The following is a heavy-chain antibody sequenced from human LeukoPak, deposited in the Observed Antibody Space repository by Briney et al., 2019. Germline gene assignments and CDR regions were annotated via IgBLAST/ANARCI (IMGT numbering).Heavy chain of an antibody. CDR3: AGWFGELPHYYYYYMDV. J-gene: IGHJ6*03. V-gene: IGHV1-46*01. CDR2: INPSGGST. Sequence: GASVKVSCKASGYAFTSYYMHWVRQAPGQGLEWMGIINPSGGSTSYAQKFQGRITMTRDMSTSTVYMELSSLRSEDTAVYYCAGWFGELPHYYYYYMDVWGKGTTVTVSS. D-gene: IGHD3-10*01. CDR1: GYAFTSYY.